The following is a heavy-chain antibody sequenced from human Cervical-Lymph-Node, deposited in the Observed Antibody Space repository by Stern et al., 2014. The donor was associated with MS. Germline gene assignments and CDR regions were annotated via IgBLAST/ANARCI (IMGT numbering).Heavy chain of an antibody. CDR3: ARQNFRRPIQLFFFDY. J-gene: IGHJ4*02. Sequence: EVQLVESGAEVKKPGESLKISCKASGYSFTNYWIGWVRQMPGKGLEWMGIIYPDDSDTRYSPSFQGQVTISADKSISTAYLQWSGLKASDTAMYYCARQNFRRPIQLFFFDYWGQGTLVTVSS. D-gene: IGHD5-18*01. CDR1: GYSFTNYW. V-gene: IGHV5-51*01. CDR2: IYPDDSDT.